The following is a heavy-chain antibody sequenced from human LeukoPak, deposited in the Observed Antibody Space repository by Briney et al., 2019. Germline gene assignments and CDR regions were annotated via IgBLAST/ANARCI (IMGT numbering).Heavy chain of an antibody. Sequence: TSETLSLTCTVSGGSISSSSYYWGWIRQPPGKGLEWIGSIYYSGSTYYNPSLKSRVTISVDTSKNQFSLKLSSVTAADTAVYYCARLVVVVGGFDYWGQGTLVTVSS. CDR1: GGSISSSSYY. CDR2: IYYSGST. CDR3: ARLVVVVGGFDY. V-gene: IGHV4-39*07. J-gene: IGHJ4*02. D-gene: IGHD3-22*01.